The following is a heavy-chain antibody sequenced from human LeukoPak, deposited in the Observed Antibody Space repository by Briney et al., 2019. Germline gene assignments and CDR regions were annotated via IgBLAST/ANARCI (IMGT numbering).Heavy chain of an antibody. J-gene: IGHJ6*02. V-gene: IGHV4-34*01. CDR2: INHSGST. D-gene: IGHD5-24*01. Sequence: SETLSLTCAVYGDCFSAYYWSWIRQPPGKGLEWIGEINHSGSTNYNPSLESRVTISVDTSKNQFSLKLSLVTAADTAVYYCGSGRRDGFSSLHYYYYYGMDGWLQGTTVSVSS. CDR1: GDCFSAYY. CDR3: GSGRRDGFSSLHYYYYYGMDG.